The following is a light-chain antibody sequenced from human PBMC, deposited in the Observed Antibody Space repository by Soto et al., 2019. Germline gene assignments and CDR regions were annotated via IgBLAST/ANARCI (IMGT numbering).Light chain of an antibody. CDR2: DVS. CDR1: QSVRSSF. Sequence: EIVLTQSPGTLSLSPGERATLSCRASQSVRSSFFAWYQQKPGQAPRLLIYDVSVRATGIPDRFSGSGSGTDFTLTINRLEPEDCAVYYCQQYENSVMYTLGQGTKLEIK. J-gene: IGKJ2*01. V-gene: IGKV3-20*01. CDR3: QQYENSVMYT.